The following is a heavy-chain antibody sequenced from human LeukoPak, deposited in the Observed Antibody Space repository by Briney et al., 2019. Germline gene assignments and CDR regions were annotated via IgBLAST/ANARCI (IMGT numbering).Heavy chain of an antibody. V-gene: IGHV4-39*07. CDR2: IYYSGST. J-gene: IGHJ6*02. Sequence: SETLSLTCTVSGGSISSSSYYWGWIRQPPGKGLEWIGSIYYSGSTYYNPSLKSRVTISVDTSKNQFSLKLSSVTAADTAVYYCAREPTYYYGMDVWGQGTTVTVSS. CDR3: AREPTYYYGMDV. CDR1: GGSISSSSYY.